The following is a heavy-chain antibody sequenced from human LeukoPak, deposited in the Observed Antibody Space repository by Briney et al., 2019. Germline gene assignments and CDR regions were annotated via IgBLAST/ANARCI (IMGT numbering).Heavy chain of an antibody. Sequence: GGSLRLSCEASGFTFSRFSMNWVRQAPGKGLEWVSFISSGSATTWYVDSVKDRFTISRDNAKMSVYLQMNSLRVEDTAVYYCAKDPETGYDFVLFGFDYWGQGSLVTVSS. D-gene: IGHD2-8*02. CDR2: ISSGSATT. J-gene: IGHJ4*02. CDR1: GFTFSRFS. CDR3: AKDPETGYDFVLFGFDY. V-gene: IGHV3-48*04.